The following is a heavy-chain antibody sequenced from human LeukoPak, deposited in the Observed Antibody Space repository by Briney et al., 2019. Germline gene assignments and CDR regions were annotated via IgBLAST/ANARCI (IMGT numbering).Heavy chain of an antibody. CDR2: IYYSGST. Sequence: SETLSLTCTVSGGSVSSGSYYWSWIRQPPGKGLEWIGYIYYSGSTNYSPSLKSRVTISVDTSKNRFSLKLSSVTAADTAVYYCARGASSGWLMYYLDYWGQGTLVTVSS. J-gene: IGHJ4*02. D-gene: IGHD6-19*01. CDR3: ARGASSGWLMYYLDY. V-gene: IGHV4-61*01. CDR1: GGSVSSGSYY.